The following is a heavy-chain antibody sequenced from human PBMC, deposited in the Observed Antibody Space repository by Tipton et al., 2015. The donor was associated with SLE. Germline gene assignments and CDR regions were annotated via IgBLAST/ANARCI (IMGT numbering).Heavy chain of an antibody. CDR3: AAGDWDLFEF. V-gene: IGHV1-2*02. CDR2: INLNSAGT. CDR1: GYTFTDYY. J-gene: IGHJ4*02. Sequence: QLVQSGPEVKKPGASVKVSCNTSGYTFTDYYMHWVRQAPGQGLEWLGWINLNSAGTNYAQRFQDRVTMTRDTSINTAFMDLSGLRSDDTAVYFCAAGDWDLFEFWGQGTLIIVST. D-gene: IGHD3/OR15-3a*01.